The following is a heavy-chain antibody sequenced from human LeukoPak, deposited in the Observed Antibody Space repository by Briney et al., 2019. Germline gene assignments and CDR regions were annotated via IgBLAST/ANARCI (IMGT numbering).Heavy chain of an antibody. CDR1: GGSFSGYY. Sequence: PSETLSLTCAVYGGSFSGYYWSWIRQPPGKGLEWIGEINHSGSTNYNPSLKSRVTISVDTSKNQFSLKLSSVTAADTAVYYCARGSILKYGSGTYNYWGQGNLVTVSS. CDR2: INHSGST. CDR3: ARGSILKYGSGTYNY. J-gene: IGHJ4*02. V-gene: IGHV4-34*01. D-gene: IGHD3-10*01.